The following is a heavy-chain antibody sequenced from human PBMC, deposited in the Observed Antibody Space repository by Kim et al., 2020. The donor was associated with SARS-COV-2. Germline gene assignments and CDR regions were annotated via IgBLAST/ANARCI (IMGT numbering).Heavy chain of an antibody. J-gene: IGHJ4*02. D-gene: IGHD3-22*01. CDR2: ISYDGSNK. Sequence: GGSLRLSCAASGFTFSSYAMHWVRQAPGKGLEWVAVISYDGSNKYYADSVKGRFTISRDNSKNTLYLQMNSLRAEDTAMYYCARGRDGSSGYLFDYWGQGTLVTVSS. CDR1: GFTFSSYA. CDR3: ARGRDGSSGYLFDY. V-gene: IGHV3-30*04.